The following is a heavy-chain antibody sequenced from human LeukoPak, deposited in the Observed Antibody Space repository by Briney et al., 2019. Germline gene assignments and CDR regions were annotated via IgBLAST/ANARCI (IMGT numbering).Heavy chain of an antibody. V-gene: IGHV1-18*01. D-gene: IGHD2-2*01. CDR1: GYAFTNFA. CDR2: ISAYNGNT. Sequence: ASVKVSCKASGYAFTNFAFSWVRQAPGQGLEWMGWISAYNGNTNYAQKLQGRVTMTTDTSTSTAYMELRSLRSDDTAVYYCARRGSIVVVPAALGGPYYYYYMDVWGKGTTVTVSS. J-gene: IGHJ6*03. CDR3: ARRGSIVVVPAALGGPYYYYYMDV.